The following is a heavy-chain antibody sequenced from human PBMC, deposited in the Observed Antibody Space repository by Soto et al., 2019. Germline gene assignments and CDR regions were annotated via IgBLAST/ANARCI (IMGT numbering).Heavy chain of an antibody. Sequence: GGSLRLSCAASGFTFSSYNMNWVRQAPGKGLEWVSCISSSSSIIYYADSVKGRFTISRDDAKNSLYLQMNSLRDEDTAVYYCARDRNYYDRSGPPPYYYGMDVWGQGTTVTVSS. J-gene: IGHJ6*02. CDR3: ARDRNYYDRSGPPPYYYGMDV. CDR2: ISSSSSII. CDR1: GFTFSSYN. V-gene: IGHV3-48*02. D-gene: IGHD3-22*01.